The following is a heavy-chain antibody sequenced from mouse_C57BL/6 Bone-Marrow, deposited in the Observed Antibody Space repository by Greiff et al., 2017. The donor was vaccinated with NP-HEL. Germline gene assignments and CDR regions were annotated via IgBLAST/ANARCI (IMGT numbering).Heavy chain of an antibody. Sequence: QVQLQQSGAELVKPGASVKLSCKASGYTFTSYWMHWVKQRPGQGLEWIGMIHPNSGSTNYNEKFKSKATLTVDKSSSTAYMQLSSLTSEDSAVYYCARKGLYDGYLGYYFDDWGQGTTLTVSS. J-gene: IGHJ2*01. CDR2: IHPNSGST. CDR3: ARKGLYDGYLGYYFDD. V-gene: IGHV1-64*01. CDR1: GYTFTSYW. D-gene: IGHD2-3*01.